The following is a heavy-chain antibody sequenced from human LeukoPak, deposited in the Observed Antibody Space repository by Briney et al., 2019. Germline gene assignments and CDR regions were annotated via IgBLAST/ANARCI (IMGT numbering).Heavy chain of an antibody. CDR2: ISYTGSA. D-gene: IGHD5-18*01. J-gene: IGHJ4*02. CDR1: DGSISSYY. Sequence: SETLSLTCTVSDGSISSYYWSWIRQPPGKGLEWLGYISYTGSANYKPSLKSQVAMSLDTSKNQFSLKLNSVTAADTALYYCARNLMGFSYGPFDSWGQGILVTVSS. CDR3: ARNLMGFSYGPFDS. V-gene: IGHV4-59*01.